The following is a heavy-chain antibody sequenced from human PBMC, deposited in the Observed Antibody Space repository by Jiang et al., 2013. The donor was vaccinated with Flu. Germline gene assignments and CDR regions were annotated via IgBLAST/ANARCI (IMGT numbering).Heavy chain of an antibody. CDR3: ARVNTIFGVVMAGFDY. CDR1: GYTFTSYA. J-gene: IGHJ4*02. Sequence: SGAEVKKPGASVKVSCKASGYTFTSYAMHWVRQAPGQRLEWMGWINAGNGNTKYSQKFQGRVTITRDTSASTAYMELSSLRSEDTAVYYCARVNTIFGVVMAGFDYWGQGTLVTVSS. V-gene: IGHV1-3*01. D-gene: IGHD3-3*01. CDR2: INAGNGNT.